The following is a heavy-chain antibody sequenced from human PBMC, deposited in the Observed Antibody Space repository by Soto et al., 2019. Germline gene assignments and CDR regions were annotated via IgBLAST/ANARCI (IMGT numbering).Heavy chain of an antibody. CDR3: AREGYSSSWYIWFDP. V-gene: IGHV1-69*06. D-gene: IGHD6-13*01. J-gene: IGHJ5*02. Sequence: SVKVSCKASGGTFSSYAISWVRQAPGQGLEWMGGIIPIFGTANYAQKFQGSVTITADKSTSTAYMELSSLRSEDTAVYYCAREGYSSSWYIWFDPWGQGTLVT. CDR1: GGTFSSYA. CDR2: IIPIFGTA.